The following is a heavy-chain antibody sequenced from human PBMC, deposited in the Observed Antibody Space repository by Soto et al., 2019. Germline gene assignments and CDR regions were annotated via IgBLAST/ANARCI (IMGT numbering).Heavy chain of an antibody. Sequence: EVQLVESGGGLIHPGGSLRLSCAASGFTVRSNYMSWVRQAPGKGLEWVSAIYGGDSTYYADPVKGRFTISRDNSKNTLFLQMSSVSADDTAVYYCARVRGYSYNFDYWGQGTLVTVSS. CDR2: IYGGDST. CDR1: GFTVRSNY. CDR3: ARVRGYSYNFDY. D-gene: IGHD5-18*01. V-gene: IGHV3-53*01. J-gene: IGHJ4*02.